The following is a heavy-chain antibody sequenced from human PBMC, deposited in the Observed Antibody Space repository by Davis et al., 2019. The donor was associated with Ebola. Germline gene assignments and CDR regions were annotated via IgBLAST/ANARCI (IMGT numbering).Heavy chain of an antibody. CDR3: AKDGLEGDIVVVVAAY. V-gene: IGHV3-7*01. D-gene: IGHD2-15*01. CDR1: GFTFSSYW. Sequence: GESLKISCAASGFTFSSYWMSWVRQAPGKGLEWVANIKQDGSEKYYVDSVKGRFTISRDNSKNTLYLQMNSLRAEDTAVYYCAKDGLEGDIVVVVAAYWGQGTLVTVSS. J-gene: IGHJ4*02. CDR2: IKQDGSEK.